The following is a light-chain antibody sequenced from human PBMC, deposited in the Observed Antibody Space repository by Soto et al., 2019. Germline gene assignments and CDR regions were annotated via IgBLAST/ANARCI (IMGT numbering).Light chain of an antibody. CDR3: QQYDNRPWK. J-gene: IGKJ1*01. CDR2: RAS. CDR1: QSVSSK. Sequence: EIVMTQSPATLSVSPGDTATLSCRASQSVSSKLAWYQQKPGQAPRLLIFRASTRATGLPARFSGSGSGTEFTLTISSLQSEDFAVSYCQQYDNRPWKLGQGTKVEIK. V-gene: IGKV3-15*01.